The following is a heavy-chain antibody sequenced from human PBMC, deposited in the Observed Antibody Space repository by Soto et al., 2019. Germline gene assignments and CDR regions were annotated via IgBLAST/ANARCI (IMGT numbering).Heavy chain of an antibody. CDR2: ISSSSSYI. D-gene: IGHD2-15*01. J-gene: IGHJ3*02. Sequence: GGSLRLSCAASGFTFSSYSMNWVRQAPGKGLEWVSSISSSSSYIYYADSVKGRFTVSRNNAKNSLYLQMNSLRAEDTAVYYCARALGGAFDIWGQGIMVTVSS. CDR3: ARALGGAFDI. CDR1: GFTFSSYS. V-gene: IGHV3-21*01.